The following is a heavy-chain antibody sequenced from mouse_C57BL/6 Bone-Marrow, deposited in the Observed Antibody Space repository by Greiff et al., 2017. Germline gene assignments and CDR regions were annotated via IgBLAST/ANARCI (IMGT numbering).Heavy chain of an antibody. J-gene: IGHJ3*01. CDR2: IDPSDSYT. D-gene: IGHD4-1*01. CDR1: GYTFTSYW. CDR3: ASPGAWFAY. V-gene: IGHV1-50*01. Sequence: VQLQQPGAELVKPGASVKLSCKASGYTFTSYWMQWVKQRPGQGLEWIGEIDPSDSYTNYNPKFKGKATLTVDTSSSTAYMQLSSLTSEYSAVYYCASPGAWFAYWGQGTLVTVSA.